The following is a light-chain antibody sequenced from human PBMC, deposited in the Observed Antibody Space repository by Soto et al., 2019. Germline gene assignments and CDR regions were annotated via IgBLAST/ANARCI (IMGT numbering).Light chain of an antibody. CDR1: SSDVGGYNY. V-gene: IGLV2-14*01. Sequence: QSVLTQPASVSGSPGQWITISCTGTSSDVGGYNYVSWYQQHPGKAPKLMIYDVSNRPSGVSNRFSGSKSGNTASLTISGLQAEYEADYYCSSYTSSSTVVFGGGTKLTVL. CDR2: DVS. CDR3: SSYTSSSTVV. J-gene: IGLJ2*01.